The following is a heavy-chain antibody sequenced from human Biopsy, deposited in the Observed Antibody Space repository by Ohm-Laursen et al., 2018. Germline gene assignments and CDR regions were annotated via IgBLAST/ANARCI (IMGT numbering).Heavy chain of an antibody. V-gene: IGHV4-34*01. D-gene: IGHD3-3*01. CDR3: ARLRGGVVINYSWFDP. Sequence: SDTLSLTCAVYGESFSGYYWTWIRQPPGKGLEWIGEINHSGSTDYNPSLKSRVAISVDTSKNQLSLSLNSVTAADTAVFYCARLRGGVVINYSWFDPWGQGILVTVSS. J-gene: IGHJ5*02. CDR2: INHSGST. CDR1: GESFSGYY.